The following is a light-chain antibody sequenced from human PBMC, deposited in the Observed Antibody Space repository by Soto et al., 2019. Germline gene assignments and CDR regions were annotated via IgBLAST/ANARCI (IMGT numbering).Light chain of an antibody. J-gene: IGKJ1*01. CDR1: QSVTNNY. V-gene: IGKV3-20*01. CDR3: QQYGSSPWT. Sequence: EIVLTQSPGTLSLSPGERATLSCGASQSVTNNYFAWYQQKPGQAPRLLVYGASSRATGIPDRFSGSGSGTDFTLTISRLEPEEFAVYYCQQYGSSPWTFGQGTKVEIK. CDR2: GAS.